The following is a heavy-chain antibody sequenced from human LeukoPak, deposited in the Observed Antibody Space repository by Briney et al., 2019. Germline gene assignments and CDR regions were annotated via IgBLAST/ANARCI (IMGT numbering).Heavy chain of an antibody. CDR2: SSSSSSYI. J-gene: IGHJ4*02. V-gene: IGHV3-21*01. CDR1: GFTFSDYH. D-gene: IGHD5-24*01. CDR3: ARGRGGYKGFFDY. Sequence: PGGSLRLSCAASGFTFSDYHVNWIRQAPGKGLEWVSSSSSSSSYIYYADSVKGRFTISRDNAKNSLYLQMNSLRAEDTAVYYCARGRGGYKGFFDYWGQGTLVTASS.